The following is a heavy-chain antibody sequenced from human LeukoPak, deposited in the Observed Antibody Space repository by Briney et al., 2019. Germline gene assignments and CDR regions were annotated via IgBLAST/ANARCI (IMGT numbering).Heavy chain of an antibody. D-gene: IGHD3-22*01. CDR1: GGTFSSYA. J-gene: IGHJ3*02. CDR3: ARVSRGYYYTDASDI. Sequence: SSVKVSCKASGGTFSSYAVSWVRQAPGQGLEWMGRIIPIFGTANYAQKFQGRVTITTDESTSTAYMELSSLRSEDTAVYYCARVSRGYYYTDASDICGQGTMATVSS. CDR2: IIPIFGTA. V-gene: IGHV1-69*05.